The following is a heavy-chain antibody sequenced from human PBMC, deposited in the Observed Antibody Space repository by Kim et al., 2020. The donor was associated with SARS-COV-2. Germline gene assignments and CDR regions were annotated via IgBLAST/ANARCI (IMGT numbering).Heavy chain of an antibody. D-gene: IGHD6-19*01. V-gene: IGHV1-69*01. CDR3: AREDSSGWYAMYNWFDP. J-gene: IGHJ5*02. Sequence: CQGRVTITADESTSTAYMELSSLRSEDTAVYYCAREDSSGWYAMYNWFDPWGQGTLVTVSS.